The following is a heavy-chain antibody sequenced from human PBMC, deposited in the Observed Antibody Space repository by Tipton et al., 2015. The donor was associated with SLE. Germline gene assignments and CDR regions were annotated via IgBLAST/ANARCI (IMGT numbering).Heavy chain of an antibody. CDR1: GFTVSSNY. D-gene: IGHD1-26*01. J-gene: IGHJ4*02. V-gene: IGHV3-53*01. Sequence: SLRLSCAASGFTVSSNYMSWVRQAPGKGLEWVSVIYSGGSTYYADSVKGRFTISRDNSKNTLYLQMNSLRAEDTAVYYCARGRIVGATSPFDYWGQGTLVTVSS. CDR2: IYSGGST. CDR3: ARGRIVGATSPFDY.